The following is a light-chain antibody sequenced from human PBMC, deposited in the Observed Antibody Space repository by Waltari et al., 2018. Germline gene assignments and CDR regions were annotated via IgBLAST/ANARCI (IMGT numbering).Light chain of an antibody. Sequence: DIVLTQSPDTLSLSPGDRVTLSCRASQSVNSKYSAWYQQKPGQAPRLLIYGTSSRATGIPDRFSSSGSGTDFSLTISRLEPEDFAVYYCQQYGNSPLFGGGTKLEI. J-gene: IGKJ4*01. CDR3: QQYGNSPL. V-gene: IGKV3-20*01. CDR2: GTS. CDR1: QSVNSKY.